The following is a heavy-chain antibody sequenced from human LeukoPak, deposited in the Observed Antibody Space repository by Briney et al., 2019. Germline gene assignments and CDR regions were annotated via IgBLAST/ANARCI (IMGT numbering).Heavy chain of an antibody. CDR3: AKDRPTGRAVDGKIDY. D-gene: IGHD6-19*01. Sequence: PGGSLRLSCAASGFTFSSYGMHWVRQAPGKWLEWVALIRYDGSNKYYADSVKGRFTISRDNSKNTLYLQMNSLRAEDTAVYYCAKDRPTGRAVDGKIDYWGQGTLVTVSS. CDR1: GFTFSSYG. J-gene: IGHJ4*02. V-gene: IGHV3-30*02. CDR2: IRYDGSNK.